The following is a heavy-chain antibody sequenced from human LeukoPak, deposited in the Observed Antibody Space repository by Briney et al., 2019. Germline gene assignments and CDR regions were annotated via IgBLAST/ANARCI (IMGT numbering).Heavy chain of an antibody. V-gene: IGHV3-30*03. CDR2: ISYDGSNK. J-gene: IGHJ4*02. D-gene: IGHD5-18*01. CDR3: ARDLGGYSYGSHFDY. CDR1: GFTFSSYE. Sequence: PGGSLRLSCAASGFTFSSYEMNWVRQAPGKGLEWVAVISYDGSNKYYADSVKGRFTISRDNSKNTLYLQMNSLRAEDTAVYYCARDLGGYSYGSHFDYWGQGTLVTVSS.